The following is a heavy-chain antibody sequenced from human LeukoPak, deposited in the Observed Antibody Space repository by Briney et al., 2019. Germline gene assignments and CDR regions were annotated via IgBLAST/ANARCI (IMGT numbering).Heavy chain of an antibody. D-gene: IGHD2-15*01. Sequence: SETLSLTRAVYGGSFSGYYWSWIRQPPGKGLEWIGEINHSGSTNYNPSLKSRVTISVDTSKNQFSLKLSSVTAADTAVYYCARGASDVVVVAARLFDYWGQGTLVTVSS. CDR3: ARGASDVVVVAARLFDY. CDR1: GGSFSGYY. J-gene: IGHJ4*02. CDR2: INHSGST. V-gene: IGHV4-34*01.